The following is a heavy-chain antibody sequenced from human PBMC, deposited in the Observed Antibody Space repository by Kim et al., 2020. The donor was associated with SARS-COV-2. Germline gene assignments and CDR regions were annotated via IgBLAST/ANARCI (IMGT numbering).Heavy chain of an antibody. J-gene: IGHJ5*02. V-gene: IGHV4-59*13. CDR3: ARSGDIVVVPAAINNWFDP. D-gene: IGHD2-2*02. CDR2: IYYSGST. Sequence: SETLSLTCTVSGGSISSYYWSWIQQPPGKGLEWIGYIYYSGSTNYNPSLKSRVTISVDTSKNQFSLKLSSVTAADTAVYYCARSGDIVVVPAAINNWFDPWGQGTLVTVSS. CDR1: GGSISSYY.